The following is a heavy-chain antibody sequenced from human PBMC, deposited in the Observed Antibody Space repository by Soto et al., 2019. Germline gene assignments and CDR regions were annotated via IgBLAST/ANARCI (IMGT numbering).Heavy chain of an antibody. Sequence: SVKVSCKASGGTFSSYAVSWVRQAPGQGLEWKGGIIPIFGTANYAQKFQGRVTITADESMSTAYMELSSLRSEDTAVYYCAASESSLNSLAAFDICGQGTMVTVSS. CDR3: AASESSLNSLAAFDI. D-gene: IGHD1-1*01. J-gene: IGHJ3*02. CDR2: IIPIFGTA. CDR1: GGTFSSYA. V-gene: IGHV1-69*13.